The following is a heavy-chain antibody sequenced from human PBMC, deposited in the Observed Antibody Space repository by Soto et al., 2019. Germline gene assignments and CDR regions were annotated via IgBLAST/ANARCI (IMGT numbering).Heavy chain of an antibody. J-gene: IGHJ4*02. D-gene: IGHD3-9*01. Sequence: EVQLVESGGGLVQPGGSLRLSCAASELTVSSNYMSWVRQAPGKGLEWVSVIYSGGSTYYADSVKGRFTLSRDNSKNTLYLQMNSLRVEDTAVYYCARDTGYQPYFDSWGQGTLVTVSS. CDR2: IYSGGST. CDR1: ELTVSSNY. CDR3: ARDTGYQPYFDS. V-gene: IGHV3-66*01.